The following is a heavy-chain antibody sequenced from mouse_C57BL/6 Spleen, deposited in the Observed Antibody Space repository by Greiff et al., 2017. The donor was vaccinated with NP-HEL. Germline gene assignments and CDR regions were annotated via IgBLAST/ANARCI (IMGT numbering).Heavy chain of an antibody. D-gene: IGHD4-1*01. Sequence: VQLQQSGPELVKPGASVKISCKASGYTFTDYYMNWVKQSHGKSLEWIGDINPNNGGTSYNQKFKGKATLTVDKSSSTAYMELRSLTSEDSAVYYCASPNWEGWFAYWGQGTLVTVSA. CDR3: ASPNWEGWFAY. J-gene: IGHJ3*01. CDR2: INPNNGGT. V-gene: IGHV1-26*01. CDR1: GYTFTDYY.